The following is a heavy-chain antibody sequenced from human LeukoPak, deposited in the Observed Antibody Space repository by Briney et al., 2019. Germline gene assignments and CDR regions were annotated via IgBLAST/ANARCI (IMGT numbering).Heavy chain of an antibody. CDR3: AKDASIGRYCTNGVCSPFDK. Sequence: GGSLRLSCAGSGFTFSSYGMSWVRQAPGKGLEWVSAISDTGATTYDADSVKGRFTISRDNSRGTLYLQMNSLRAEDTALYYCAKDASIGRYCTNGVCSPFDKWGEGTRVTVSS. J-gene: IGHJ4*02. CDR1: GFTFSSYG. D-gene: IGHD2-8*01. CDR2: ISDTGATT. V-gene: IGHV3-23*01.